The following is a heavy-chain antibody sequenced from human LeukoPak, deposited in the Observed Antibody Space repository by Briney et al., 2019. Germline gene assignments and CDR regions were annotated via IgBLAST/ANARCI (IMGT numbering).Heavy chain of an antibody. CDR1: GFTFSSYS. D-gene: IGHD2-15*01. V-gene: IGHV3-21*01. Sequence: GGSLRLSCAASGFTFSSYSMNWVCQAPGKGLEWVSSISSSSSYIYYADSVKGRFTISRDNAKNSLYLQMNSLRAEDTAVYYCARGHIVVVVAAPDYWGQGTLVTVSS. CDR2: ISSSSSYI. CDR3: ARGHIVVVVAAPDY. J-gene: IGHJ4*02.